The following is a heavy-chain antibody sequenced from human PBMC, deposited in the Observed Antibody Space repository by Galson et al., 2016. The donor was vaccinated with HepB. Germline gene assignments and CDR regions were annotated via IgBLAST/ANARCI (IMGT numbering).Heavy chain of an antibody. D-gene: IGHD3-16*01. J-gene: IGHJ4*02. V-gene: IGHV3-21*01. CDR2: LSGDSTYD. CDR3: TRGGVFQKEDDY. CDR1: GFTFSTYS. Sequence: SLRLSCAASGFTFSTYSMNWVRQAPGKGLEWVSSLSGDSTYDYHADSVKGRFTISRDNAKKSLYLQMNRLRADDTAVYYCTRGGVFQKEDDYWGQGTLVTVSS.